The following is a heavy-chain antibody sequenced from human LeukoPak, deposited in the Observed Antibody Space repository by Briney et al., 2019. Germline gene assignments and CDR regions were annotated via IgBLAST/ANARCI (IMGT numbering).Heavy chain of an antibody. Sequence: SETLSLTCAVYGGSFSGYYWSWIRQPPGKGLEWIGEINHSGSTNYNPSLKSRVTISVDTSKNQFSLKLSSVTAADTAVYYCARRSRDGYYPDYWGQGTLVTVSS. J-gene: IGHJ4*02. CDR3: ARRSRDGYYPDY. D-gene: IGHD5-24*01. V-gene: IGHV4-34*01. CDR1: GGSFSGYY. CDR2: INHSGST.